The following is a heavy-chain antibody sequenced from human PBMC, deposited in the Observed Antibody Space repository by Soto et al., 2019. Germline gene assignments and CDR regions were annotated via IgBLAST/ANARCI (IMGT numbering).Heavy chain of an antibody. V-gene: IGHV1-69*13. J-gene: IGHJ4*02. Sequence: SVKVSCKASGVTFSSYAISWVRQAPGQGLEWMGGIIPIFGTANYAQKFQGRVTITADESTSTAYMELSSLRSEDTAVYYCARVWMAPYDSSGYLLYWGQGTLVTVSS. CDR3: ARVWMAPYDSSGYLLY. CDR2: IIPIFGTA. CDR1: GVTFSSYA. D-gene: IGHD3-22*01.